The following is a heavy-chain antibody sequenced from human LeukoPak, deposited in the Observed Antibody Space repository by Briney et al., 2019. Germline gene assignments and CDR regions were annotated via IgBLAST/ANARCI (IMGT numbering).Heavy chain of an antibody. CDR1: GYSIRTDYY. CDR3: ARQTGSGLFILP. J-gene: IGHJ4*02. V-gene: IGHV4-38-2*02. D-gene: IGHD3/OR15-3a*01. CDR2: INKSGTT. Sequence: PSETLSLTCTVSGYSIRTDYYWGWIRPPPGKGPQWIGTINKSGTTYSNPSLKSRVTISVDTSKNQFSLRLSSVTAADTAVYYCARQTGSGLFILPGGQGTLVTVSS.